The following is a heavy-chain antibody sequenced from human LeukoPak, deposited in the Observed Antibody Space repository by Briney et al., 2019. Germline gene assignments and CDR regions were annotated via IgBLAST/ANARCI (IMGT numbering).Heavy chain of an antibody. J-gene: IGHJ6*03. CDR3: ASLKKGSSGYWSGYYYMDV. Sequence: SETLSLTCAVYGGSFSGYYWSWIRQPPGKGLEWIGEINHGGSTNYNPSLKSRVTISVDTSKNQFSLKLSSVTAADMAVYYCASLKKGSSGYWSGYYYMDVWGKGTTVTVSS. D-gene: IGHD3-22*01. CDR2: INHGGST. CDR1: GGSFSGYY. V-gene: IGHV4-34*01.